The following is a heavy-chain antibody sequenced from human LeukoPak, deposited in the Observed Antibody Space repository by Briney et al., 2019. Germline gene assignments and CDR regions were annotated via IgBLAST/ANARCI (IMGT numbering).Heavy chain of an antibody. CDR3: AKLKQWQPQRYFFEY. CDR2: VSHDESQK. Sequence: GGSLRLSCAASGFTFNTYAMHWVRQAPGKGLEWVAVVSHDESQKYYADSVKGRFTISRDNSKNTLYLQMNSLRAEDTAVYYCAKLKQWQPQRYFFEYWGQGALVTVAS. CDR1: GFTFNTYA. D-gene: IGHD6-19*01. J-gene: IGHJ4*02. V-gene: IGHV3-30*18.